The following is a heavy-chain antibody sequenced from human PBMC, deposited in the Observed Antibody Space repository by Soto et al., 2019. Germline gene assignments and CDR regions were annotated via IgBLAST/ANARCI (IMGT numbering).Heavy chain of an antibody. CDR3: ARGMEYYYGSGSHNPFDY. D-gene: IGHD3-10*01. Sequence: SETLSLTCTLSGGSISSGDYYWSWIRQPPGKGLEWTGYTYYSGSTYYNPSLKSRVTISVDTSKNQFSLKLSYVTAADTAVYYCARGMEYYYGSGSHNPFDYWGQGTLVTVSS. CDR1: GGSISSGDYY. CDR2: TYYSGST. J-gene: IGHJ4*02. V-gene: IGHV4-30-4*01.